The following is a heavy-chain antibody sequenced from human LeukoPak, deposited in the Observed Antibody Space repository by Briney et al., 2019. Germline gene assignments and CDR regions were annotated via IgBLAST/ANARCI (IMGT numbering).Heavy chain of an antibody. CDR2: MNPNSGNT. J-gene: IGHJ4*02. D-gene: IGHD2-2*03. Sequence: ASVKVSCRASGYTFTSYDINWVRQATGQGLEWMGWMNPNSGNTGYAQKFQGRVTMTRNTSISTAYMELSSLRSEDTAVYYCARDGSRGGTGYCSSTSCYSFDYWGQGTLVTVSS. CDR3: ARDGSRGGTGYCSSTSCYSFDY. V-gene: IGHV1-8*01. CDR1: GYTFTSYD.